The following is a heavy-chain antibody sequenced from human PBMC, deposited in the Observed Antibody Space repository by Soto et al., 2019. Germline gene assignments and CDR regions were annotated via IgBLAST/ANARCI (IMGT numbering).Heavy chain of an antibody. J-gene: IGHJ6*02. CDR3: ARSPTYYYDSSGYPDGMDV. D-gene: IGHD3-22*01. Sequence: TLSLTCTVSGGSISSYYWSWIRQPPGKGLEWIGYIYYSGDTNYNPSLKSRVIISLDTSKNQFSLKLSSVTAADTAVYYCARSPTYYYDSSGYPDGMDVWGQGTTVTVSS. CDR1: GGSISSYY. V-gene: IGHV4-59*01. CDR2: IYYSGDT.